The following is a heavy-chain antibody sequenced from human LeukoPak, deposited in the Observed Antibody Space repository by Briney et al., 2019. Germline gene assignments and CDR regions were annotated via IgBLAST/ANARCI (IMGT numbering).Heavy chain of an antibody. V-gene: IGHV2-70*11. CDR1: GFSLSTSGIC. CDR2: IDWGDDK. Sequence: SGPTLVKPTQTLTLTCTVSGFSLSTSGICVSWIRQPPGKALEWLARIDWGDDKYYRTSLKTRLTISKDTSKNQVVLTMTNMDPVDTATYYCARNYYYDTTPYFDYWGQGTLVTVSS. CDR3: ARNYYYDTTPYFDY. J-gene: IGHJ4*02. D-gene: IGHD3-22*01.